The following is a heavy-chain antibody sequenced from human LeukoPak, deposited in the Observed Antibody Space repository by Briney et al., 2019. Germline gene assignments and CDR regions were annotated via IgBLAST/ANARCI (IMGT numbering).Heavy chain of an antibody. CDR1: GFTFSSYA. CDR3: ARDAGGVSAFDI. CDR2: ILYDGSSK. J-gene: IGHJ3*02. Sequence: GGSLRLSCAASGFTFSSYAMHWVRQAPGKGLEWVALILYDGSSKYYADSVKGRFTISRDNFKNTLYLQMNSLRAEDTAVYYCARDAGGVSAFDIWGQGTMVTVSS. V-gene: IGHV3-30*04. D-gene: IGHD3-16*01.